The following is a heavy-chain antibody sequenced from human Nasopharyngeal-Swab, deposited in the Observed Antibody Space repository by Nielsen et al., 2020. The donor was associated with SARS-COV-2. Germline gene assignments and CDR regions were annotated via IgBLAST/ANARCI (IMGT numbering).Heavy chain of an antibody. J-gene: IGHJ5*02. CDR3: ARISSTSFWFDP. Sequence: WIRQPPGKALEWLALIDWDDDKYYSTSLKTRLTISKDTSKNQVVLTMTNMDPVDTATYYCARISSTSFWFDPWGQGTLVTSPQ. CDR2: IDWDDDK. V-gene: IGHV2-70*01. D-gene: IGHD2-2*01.